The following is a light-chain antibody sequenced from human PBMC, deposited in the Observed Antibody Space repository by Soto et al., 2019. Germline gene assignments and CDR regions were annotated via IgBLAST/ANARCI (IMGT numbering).Light chain of an antibody. CDR2: GAS. V-gene: IGKV3-20*01. CDR3: QQYGSSRT. Sequence: TLSLSPGERATLSCRASQSVSNNYLAWFQQKPGQAPRLLMYGASSRATGIPDRFSGSGSGTDFTLTITRLEPEDSAVYYCQQYGSSRTFGQGTKVDIK. CDR1: QSVSNNY. J-gene: IGKJ1*01.